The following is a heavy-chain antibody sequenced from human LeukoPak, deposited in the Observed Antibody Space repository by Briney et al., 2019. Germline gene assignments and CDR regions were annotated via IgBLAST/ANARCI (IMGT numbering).Heavy chain of an antibody. D-gene: IGHD1-26*01. CDR3: ARAWESIAGYYFDY. J-gene: IGHJ4*02. CDR1: GYTFSSYH. CDR2: INPSFNPGVDVT. Sequence: ASVKVSCKASGYTFSSYHIHWVRQAPGQGLEWMGKINPSFNPGVDVTSYAQKFQGRVTMTRDISTNTVYMELSSLTSEDTAVYYCARAWESIAGYYFDYWGQGTLVTVSS. V-gene: IGHV1-46*01.